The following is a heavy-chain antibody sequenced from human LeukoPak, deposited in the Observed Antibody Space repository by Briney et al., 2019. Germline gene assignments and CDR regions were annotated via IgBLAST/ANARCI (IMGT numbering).Heavy chain of an antibody. CDR3: ARDLYDSSGYPRDYFDY. CDR2: ISSTGPNT. J-gene: IGHJ4*02. Sequence: GGSLRLSGAASGFAFSSYSMHWVRQAPGKGLEWVAVISSTGPNTYYAVSVKGRFTISRDISKNPLYLQMNNLRADDTAVYYCARDLYDSSGYPRDYFDYWGQGTLVTVSS. V-gene: IGHV3-30-3*01. CDR1: GFAFSSYS. D-gene: IGHD3-22*01.